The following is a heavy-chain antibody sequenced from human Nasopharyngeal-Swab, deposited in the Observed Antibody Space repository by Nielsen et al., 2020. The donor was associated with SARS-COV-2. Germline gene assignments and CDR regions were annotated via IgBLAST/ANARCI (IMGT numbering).Heavy chain of an antibody. J-gene: IGHJ5*02. V-gene: IGHV3-49*02. CDR3: TRAEYSSSWSPWSWFDP. CDR2: IRSKAYGGTT. Sequence: WIRQPPGKGLEWVGFIRSKAYGGTTEYAASVKGRFTISRDDSKSIAYLQMNSLKTEDTAVYYCTRAEYSSSWSPWSWFDPWGQGTLVTVLL. D-gene: IGHD6-13*01.